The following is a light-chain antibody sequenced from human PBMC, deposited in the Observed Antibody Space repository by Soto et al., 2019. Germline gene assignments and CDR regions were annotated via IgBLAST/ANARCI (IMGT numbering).Light chain of an antibody. CDR3: QSYDPTLRTSL. J-gene: IGLJ2*01. V-gene: IGLV1-40*01. CDR1: SSNIGAGYD. CDR2: SNN. Sequence: QPVLTQPPSVSGAPGQRVTISCTGRSSNIGAGYDVHWYQQLPGTAPKLLIHSNNNRPSGVPDRFSGSKSGTSASLAIAGLQADDEADYYCQSYDPTLRTSLFGGGTQLTVL.